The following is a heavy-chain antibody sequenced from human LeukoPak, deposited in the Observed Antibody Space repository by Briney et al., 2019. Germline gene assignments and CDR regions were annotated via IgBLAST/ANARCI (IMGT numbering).Heavy chain of an antibody. Sequence: PGGSLRLSCAASGFTFSSYAMSWVRQAPGKGLEWVSAISAGGGSTFYADSVKGRFTISRDNSKNTLFLQMNSLRAEDTAVYYCAKVGQWPRHFDYWGQGTLVTVSS. J-gene: IGHJ4*02. CDR3: AKVGQWPRHFDY. D-gene: IGHD6-19*01. V-gene: IGHV3-23*01. CDR1: GFTFSSYA. CDR2: ISAGGGST.